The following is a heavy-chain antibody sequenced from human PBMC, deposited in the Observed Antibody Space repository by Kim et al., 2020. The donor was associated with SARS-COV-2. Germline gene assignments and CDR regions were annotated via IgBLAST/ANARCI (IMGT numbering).Heavy chain of an antibody. J-gene: IGHJ3*02. D-gene: IGHD3-3*01. CDR3: ARGDTIFGVVINAFDI. Sequence: SLNSLVTTSVDTSKNQFSLKLSSVTAADTAVYYCARGDTIFGVVINAFDIWGQGTMVTVSS. V-gene: IGHV4-31*01.